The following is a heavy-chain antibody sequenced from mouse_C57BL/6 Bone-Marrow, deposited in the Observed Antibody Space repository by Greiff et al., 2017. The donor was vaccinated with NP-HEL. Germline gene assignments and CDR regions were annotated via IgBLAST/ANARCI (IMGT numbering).Heavy chain of an antibody. V-gene: IGHV1-69*01. CDR1: GYTFTSYW. D-gene: IGHD1-1*01. Sequence: QVQLQQPGAELVMPGASVKLSCKASGYTFTSYWMHWVKQRPGQGLEWIGEIDPSDSYTNYNQKFKGKSTLTVDKSSSTAYMQLSSLTSEDSAVYYCARGDYYGSRGGYWGQGTTLTVSS. J-gene: IGHJ2*01. CDR2: IDPSDSYT. CDR3: ARGDYYGSRGGY.